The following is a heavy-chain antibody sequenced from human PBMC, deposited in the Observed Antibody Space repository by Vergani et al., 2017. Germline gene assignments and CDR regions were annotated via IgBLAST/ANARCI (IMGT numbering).Heavy chain of an antibody. V-gene: IGHV4-34*01. J-gene: IGHJ5*02. CDR1: GGSFSGYY. D-gene: IGHD6-19*01. CDR2: INHSGST. Sequence: QVQLQQWGAGLLKPSETLSLTCAVYGGSFSGYYWSWIRQPPGKGLEWIGEINHSGSTNYNPSLKSRVTISVDTSKNQFSLKLSSVTAADTAVYYCARQWLALYNSWWFDPWGQGTLVTVSS. CDR3: ARQWLALYNSWWFDP.